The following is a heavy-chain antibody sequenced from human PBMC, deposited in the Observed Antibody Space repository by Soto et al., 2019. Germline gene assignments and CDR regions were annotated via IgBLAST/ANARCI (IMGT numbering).Heavy chain of an antibody. J-gene: IGHJ6*02. CDR1: GCTFSSYA. CDR3: ARVAAAAGTSYYYYGMDV. D-gene: IGHD6-13*01. V-gene: IGHV1-69*13. Sequence: SVKVSCKASGCTFSSYAISWVRQAPGQGLEWMGGIIPIFGTANYAQKFQGRVTITADESTSTAYMELSSLRSEDTAVYYCARVAAAAGTSYYYYGMDVWGQGTTVTVSS. CDR2: IIPIFGTA.